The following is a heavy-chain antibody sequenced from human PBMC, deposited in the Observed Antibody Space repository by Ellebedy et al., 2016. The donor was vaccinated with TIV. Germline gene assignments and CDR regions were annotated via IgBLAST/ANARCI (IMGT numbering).Heavy chain of an antibody. CDR3: ARPVSILAADWFDP. CDR1: GGSISSIDHY. Sequence: MPGGSLRLSCTVSGGSISSIDHYWGWIRQPPGKALEWIGSIYHSGSTYYNPSLKSRVTISVDTSKNHFSLKLNSVIAADTAVYFCARPVSILAADWFDPWGQGTLVTVSS. J-gene: IGHJ5*02. D-gene: IGHD6-13*01. CDR2: IYHSGST. V-gene: IGHV4-39*02.